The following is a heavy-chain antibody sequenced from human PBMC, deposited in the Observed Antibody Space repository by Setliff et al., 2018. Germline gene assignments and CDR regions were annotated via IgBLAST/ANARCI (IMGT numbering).Heavy chain of an antibody. D-gene: IGHD3-16*01. CDR1: GYTFTSYS. CDR2: INAGNGNT. V-gene: IGHV1-3*01. CDR3: ARDRLRSDSPWGYFDY. J-gene: IGHJ4*02. Sequence: ASVKVSCKASGYTFTSYSMHWVRQAPGQSLEWMGWINAGNGNTKYSQKFQGRVTITRDTSASTAYMELSSLRAEDTAVYYCARDRLRSDSPWGYFDYWGQGTLVTVSS.